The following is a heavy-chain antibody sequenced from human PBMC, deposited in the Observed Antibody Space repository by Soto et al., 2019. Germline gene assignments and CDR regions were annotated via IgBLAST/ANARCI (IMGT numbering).Heavy chain of an antibody. CDR3: ARGGYYDSSGARNYHYYGMDV. Sequence: ASVKVSCKASGYSFSSYGSTWVRQATGQGLEWLGWISPYNDDTKYAQRLQGRVTMTTDTSTRTAYMDIRGLRSDDTAIYYCARGGYYDSSGARNYHYYGMDVWGQGTTVTVSS. CDR2: ISPYNDDT. V-gene: IGHV1-18*01. J-gene: IGHJ6*02. D-gene: IGHD3-22*01. CDR1: GYSFSSYG.